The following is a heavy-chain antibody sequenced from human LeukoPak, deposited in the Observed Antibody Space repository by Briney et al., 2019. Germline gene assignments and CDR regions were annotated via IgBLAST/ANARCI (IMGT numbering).Heavy chain of an antibody. CDR2: ISYYGSNK. Sequence: PGGSLRLSCAASGFNFSSYVMHWVRQAPGKGLDGVAVISYYGSNKYYADSVKRRFTIARDNSKSTLYLQMNSLRAEDTAVYYCANGVPCSSGYYYEAPRFDYWGQGTLVTVSS. J-gene: IGHJ4*02. CDR3: ANGVPCSSGYYYEAPRFDY. V-gene: IGHV3-30*18. CDR1: GFNFSSYV. D-gene: IGHD3-22*01.